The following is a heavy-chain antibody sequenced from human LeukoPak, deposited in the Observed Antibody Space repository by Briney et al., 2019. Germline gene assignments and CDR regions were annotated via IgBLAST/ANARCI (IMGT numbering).Heavy chain of an antibody. D-gene: IGHD1-26*01. Sequence: PGGSLRLSCAASGFKFSSYSMKWVRQAPGKGLEWVSFISSSSSYIYYADSLKGRFTISRDNAKNSLYLQMNSLGPEDTAVYYCARDPYSGNYGDYYYYYMDVWGKGTTVTISS. V-gene: IGHV3-21*01. J-gene: IGHJ6*03. CDR1: GFKFSSYS. CDR2: ISSSSSYI. CDR3: ARDPYSGNYGDYYYYYMDV.